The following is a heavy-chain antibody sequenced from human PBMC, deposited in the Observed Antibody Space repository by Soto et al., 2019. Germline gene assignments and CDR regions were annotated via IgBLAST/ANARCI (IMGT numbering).Heavy chain of an antibody. V-gene: IGHV3-7*01. D-gene: IGHD6-19*01. Sequence: EVQLVESGGGLVLPGGSLRLSCAASGFTSGNYWMSWVRQAPGKGLEWVTNITQDGGEKYYVDSVKGRFTISRDNAKNSLYLQINSLRGDDTAVYYCTTHRGWAFDHWGQGTLVTVSS. CDR2: ITQDGGEK. J-gene: IGHJ4*02. CDR1: GFTSGNYW. CDR3: TTHRGWAFDH.